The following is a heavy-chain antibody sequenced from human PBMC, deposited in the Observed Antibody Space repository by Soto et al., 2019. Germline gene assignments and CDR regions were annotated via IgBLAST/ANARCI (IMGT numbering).Heavy chain of an antibody. J-gene: IGHJ2*01. V-gene: IGHV4-30-2*01. CDR1: GGSISSGGYS. Sequence: QLQLQESGSGLVKPSQTLSLTCAVSGGSISSGGYSWSWIRQPPGKGLEWIGYIYHSVSTYYNPSLKSRVTISVDRSKNQFSLKLSSVTAADTAVYYCARDITNYDSSGSRTSWYFDLWGRGTLVTVSS. D-gene: IGHD3-22*01. CDR3: ARDITNYDSSGSRTSWYFDL. CDR2: IYHSVST.